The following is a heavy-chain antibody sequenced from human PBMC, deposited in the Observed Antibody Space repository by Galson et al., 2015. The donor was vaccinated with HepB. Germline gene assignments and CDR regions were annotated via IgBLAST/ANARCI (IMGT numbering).Heavy chain of an antibody. CDR1: GGSISSSDW. CDR3: ARDYSSSWYDY. Sequence: SLTCAVSGGSISSSDWWTWVRQPPGKGLEWIGKIYHSGSTNYNPSLRSRVTISMDKSKNQFSLKLSSVTAADTAVYYCARDYSSSWYDYWGQGALVTVSS. CDR2: IYHSGST. V-gene: IGHV4-4*02. J-gene: IGHJ4*02. D-gene: IGHD6-13*01.